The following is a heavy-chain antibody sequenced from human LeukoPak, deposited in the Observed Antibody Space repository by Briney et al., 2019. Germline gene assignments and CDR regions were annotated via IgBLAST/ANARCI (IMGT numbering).Heavy chain of an antibody. V-gene: IGHV3-30*02. J-gene: IGHJ4*02. CDR1: GFTFSSYG. CDR2: IRYDGSNK. CDR3: AKGGGRSSTSFDY. Sequence: GGSLRLSCAASGFTFSSYGMHWVRQAPGKGLEWVAFIRYDGSNKYYADSVKGRFTISRDNSKNTLYLQMNSLRAEDTAVYYCAKGGGRSSTSFDYWGQGTLVTVSS. D-gene: IGHD2-2*01.